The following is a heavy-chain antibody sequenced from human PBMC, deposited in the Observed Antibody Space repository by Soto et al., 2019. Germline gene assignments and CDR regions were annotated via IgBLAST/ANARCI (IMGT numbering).Heavy chain of an antibody. CDR2: IDPSDSYT. D-gene: IGHD1-1*01. Sequence: PGESLKISCKGYGYSFTSYWISWVRQMPGKGLEWMGRIDPSDSYTNYSPSFQGHVTISADKSISTAYLQWSSLKASDTAMYYCASHFTTGTTYYYYGMDVWGQGTTVTVYS. CDR3: ASHFTTGTTYYYYGMDV. V-gene: IGHV5-10-1*01. CDR1: GYSFTSYW. J-gene: IGHJ6*02.